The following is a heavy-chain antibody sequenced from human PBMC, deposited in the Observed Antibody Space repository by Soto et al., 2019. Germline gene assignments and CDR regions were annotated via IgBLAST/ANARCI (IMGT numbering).Heavy chain of an antibody. V-gene: IGHV1-3*01. CDR1: GYSFTSYT. Sequence: ASVKVSCKASGYSFTSYTMHWVRQAPGQRPEWMGWINAGNGNTKYSQMFQGRVTFSRDTSANTAYMELSSLRSEDTALYYCARGSYNYASRSYSYYCDYCGQGTLVTISS. CDR2: INAGNGNT. J-gene: IGHJ4*02. CDR3: ARGSYNYASRSYSYYCDY. D-gene: IGHD3-10*01.